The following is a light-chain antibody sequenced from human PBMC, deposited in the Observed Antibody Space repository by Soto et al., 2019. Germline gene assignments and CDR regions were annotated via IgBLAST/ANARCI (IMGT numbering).Light chain of an antibody. V-gene: IGLV2-11*01. J-gene: IGLJ2*01. CDR2: DVS. CDR3: CSYAGSYTLL. CDR1: SSDVGGYNY. Sequence: QSVLTQPRSVSESPGQSVTISCTGTSSDVGGYNYVSWYQQHPGKAPKLMICDVSNRPSGVPDRFSGSRSGNTASLTISGLQAEDEADYYCCSYAGSYTLLFGGGTQVTVL.